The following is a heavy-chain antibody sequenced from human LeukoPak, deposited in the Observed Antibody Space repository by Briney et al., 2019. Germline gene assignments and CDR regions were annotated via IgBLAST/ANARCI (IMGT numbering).Heavy chain of an antibody. CDR3: AKASVDERSFDY. Sequence: GGSLRLSCAASGFTVNNNYINWVRQAPVKGLEWVSVIYSGGSTYYADSVKGRFTISRDNSKNTLYLQMNSLRAEDTAVYYCAKASVDERSFDYWGQGTLVTVSS. CDR2: IYSGGST. CDR1: GFTVNNNY. V-gene: IGHV3-66*01. J-gene: IGHJ4*02.